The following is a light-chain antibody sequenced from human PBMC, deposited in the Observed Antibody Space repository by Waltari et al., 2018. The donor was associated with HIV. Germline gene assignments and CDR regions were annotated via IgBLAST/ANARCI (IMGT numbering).Light chain of an antibody. Sequence: DIQMTQSPSSLSASVGARITIVCRASQTISRSLNWYQQKAGKAPTLLIFDASTLQTGVPSRFSGSVSGPEFTLTISNLQPEDFATYYCQQSYSSPLTFGPGTKVDVK. CDR1: QTISRS. CDR2: DAS. J-gene: IGKJ3*01. CDR3: QQSYSSPLT. V-gene: IGKV1-39*01.